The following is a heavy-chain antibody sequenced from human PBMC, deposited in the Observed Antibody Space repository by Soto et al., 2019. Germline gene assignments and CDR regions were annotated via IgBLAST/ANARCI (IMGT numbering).Heavy chain of an antibody. D-gene: IGHD1-26*01. CDR3: ARREIQGPIDY. V-gene: IGHV4-28*01. Sequence: QVQLQELGPGLVKPSDTLSLTCAVSGYSISSTNWWGWIRQAPGKGLEWIGYIYYSGTTYYNPSLKSRVTMSVDTSKNQFSLKLTSVTAVDTAVYYCARREIQGPIDYWGQGTLVTVSS. CDR2: IYYSGTT. CDR1: GYSISSTNW. J-gene: IGHJ4*02.